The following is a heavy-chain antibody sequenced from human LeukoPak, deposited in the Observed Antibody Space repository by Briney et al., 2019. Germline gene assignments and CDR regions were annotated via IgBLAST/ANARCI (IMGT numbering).Heavy chain of an antibody. Sequence: SSETLSLTCTVSGYSISSGYYWGWIRQPPGKGLEWIGSIYHSGSTYYNPSLKSRVTISVDTSKNQFSLKLSSVTAADTAVYYCARETVRGDPIDYWGQGTLVTVPS. V-gene: IGHV4-38-2*02. CDR1: GYSISSGYY. D-gene: IGHD3-10*01. CDR2: IYHSGST. CDR3: ARETVRGDPIDY. J-gene: IGHJ4*02.